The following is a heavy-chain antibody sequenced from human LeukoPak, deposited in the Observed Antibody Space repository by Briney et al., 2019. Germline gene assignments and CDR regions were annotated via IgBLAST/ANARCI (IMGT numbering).Heavy chain of an antibody. CDR1: GFTFSSYA. CDR3: ARGGHWAKDYYYGMDV. D-gene: IGHD3-16*01. V-gene: IGHV3-30-3*01. Sequence: PGRSLRLSCAASGFTFSSYAMHWVRQAPGKGLEWVAVISYDGSNKCYADSVKGRFTISRDNSKNTLYLQMNSLRAEDTAVYYCARGGHWAKDYYYGMDVWGQGTTVTVSS. J-gene: IGHJ6*02. CDR2: ISYDGSNK.